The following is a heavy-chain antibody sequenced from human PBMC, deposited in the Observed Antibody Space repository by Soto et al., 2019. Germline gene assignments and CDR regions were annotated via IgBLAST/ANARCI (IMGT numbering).Heavy chain of an antibody. J-gene: IGHJ6*02. CDR3: TRKRYSYGLNYYYGMDV. V-gene: IGHV3-73*01. CDR2: IRSKANSYAT. CDR1: GFTFSGSA. Sequence: GGSLRLSCAASGFTFSGSAMHWVRQASGKGLEWVGRIRSKANSYATAYAASVKGRFTISRDDSKNTAYLQMNSLKTEDTAVYYCTRKRYSYGLNYYYGMDVWGQGTTVTVSS. D-gene: IGHD5-18*01.